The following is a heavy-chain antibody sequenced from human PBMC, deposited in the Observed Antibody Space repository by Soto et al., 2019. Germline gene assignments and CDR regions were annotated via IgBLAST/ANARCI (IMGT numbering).Heavy chain of an antibody. Sequence: QVQLVQSGAEVKKPGASVKVSCKASGYTFTSYDINWVRQATGQGLEWMGWMNPNSGNTGYAQKFQGRVTMTRNTYISKAYMELRSLRSEDTAVYFCARERSAAGTGGFDPWGQGTLVTVSS. CDR2: MNPNSGNT. CDR3: ARERSAAGTGGFDP. CDR1: GYTFTSYD. J-gene: IGHJ5*02. V-gene: IGHV1-8*01. D-gene: IGHD6-13*01.